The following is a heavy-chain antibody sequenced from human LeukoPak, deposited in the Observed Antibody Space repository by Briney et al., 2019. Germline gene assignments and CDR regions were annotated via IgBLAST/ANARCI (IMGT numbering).Heavy chain of an antibody. CDR3: ARGLSTWRNAFDI. CDR2: TYYRSKWYD. CDR1: GDXVSSNSAA. D-gene: IGHD2/OR15-2a*01. J-gene: IGHJ3*02. V-gene: IGHV6-1*01. Sequence: SQTLSLTCAISGDXVSSNSAAWNWIRQSPSRGLEWLGRTYYRSKWYDAYAESVKSRITIKPDTSRNQFSLQLDSVTPEDTGVYHCARGLSTWRNAFDIWGQGTMVTVSS.